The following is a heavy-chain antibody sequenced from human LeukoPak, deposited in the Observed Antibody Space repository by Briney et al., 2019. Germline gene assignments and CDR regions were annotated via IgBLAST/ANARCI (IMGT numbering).Heavy chain of an antibody. CDR3: AKDPRVGSRVTTPCH. CDR1: GFTFSSYA. Sequence: GGSLRLSCAASGFTFSSYAMSWVRQAPGKGLEWVSAISGSGGSTYYADSVKGRFTISRDNSKSTLFLQMNSLRAEDTAVYYCAKDPRVGSRVTTPCHWGQGTLVTVSS. D-gene: IGHD5-24*01. CDR2: ISGSGGST. J-gene: IGHJ4*02. V-gene: IGHV3-23*01.